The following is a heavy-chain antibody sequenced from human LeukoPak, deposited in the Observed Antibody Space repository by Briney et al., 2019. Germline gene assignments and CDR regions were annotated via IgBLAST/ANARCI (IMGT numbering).Heavy chain of an antibody. CDR3: PRERDITVTTNFDY. CDR2: IKQDESEK. CDR1: GFTFSSYW. V-gene: IGHV3-7*01. J-gene: IGHJ4*02. Sequence: PGGSLRLSCAASGFTFSSYWMSWVRQPPGKGLEWLANIKQDESEKYYVDSVKGRFITSKDNAKNSLYLQMNSLRAEDTAVYYCPRERDITVTTNFDYWGQGTLVTVSS. D-gene: IGHD4-17*01.